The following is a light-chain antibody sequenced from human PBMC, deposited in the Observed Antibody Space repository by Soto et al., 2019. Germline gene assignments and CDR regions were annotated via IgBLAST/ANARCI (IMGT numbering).Light chain of an antibody. V-gene: IGKV3-20*01. J-gene: IGKJ1*01. CDR2: GTS. Sequence: EIVLTQAAGTLSLSPGERATLSCRASQTVNSIYLAWYQQKPGQAPRLLIYGTSNRATGIPDRFSGSGSGTDFTLTISRLEPEDFAVYYCQQYDTSPRTFGQGTKVDIK. CDR3: QQYDTSPRT. CDR1: QTVNSIY.